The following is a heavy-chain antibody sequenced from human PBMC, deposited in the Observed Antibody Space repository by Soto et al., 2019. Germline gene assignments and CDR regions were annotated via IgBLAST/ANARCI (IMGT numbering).Heavy chain of an antibody. CDR2: INPNSGAT. V-gene: IGHV1-2*02. J-gene: IGHJ4*02. CDR3: APHYSDSSGYFDH. D-gene: IGHD3-22*01. CDR1: GGTFSSYA. Sequence: ASVKFSCKASGGTFSSYAIIWLRQARGQGLEYMGWINPNSGATNYAQKFQGRVTMTWDTSVSTAYVELSRLRSDDTAVYYCAPHYSDSSGYFDHSGQGTLVTVSS.